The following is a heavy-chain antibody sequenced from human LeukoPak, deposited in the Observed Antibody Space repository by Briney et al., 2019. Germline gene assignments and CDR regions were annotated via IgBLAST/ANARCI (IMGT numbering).Heavy chain of an antibody. D-gene: IGHD6-13*01. V-gene: IGHV4-4*07. Sequence: PSEALSLTCTVSGGSIMSFYWSWIRQPAGKGLEWIGRIHTSGSTNYNPSLKSRVTISVDTSKNQFSLKLSSVTAADTAVYYCARGVYIAAAQYGYWGQGTLVTVSS. CDR2: IHTSGST. CDR3: ARGVYIAAAQYGY. CDR1: GGSIMSFY. J-gene: IGHJ4*02.